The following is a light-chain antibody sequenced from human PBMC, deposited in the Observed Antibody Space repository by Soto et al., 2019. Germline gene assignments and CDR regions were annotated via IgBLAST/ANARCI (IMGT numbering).Light chain of an antibody. V-gene: IGKV1-6*01. CDR1: QGIRTD. CDR2: GAS. Sequence: AVQLTQSPSSLSASVGDRVTITCRASQGIRTDLGWYQQTPGKAPKLLISGASSLQSGVPSRFSGSGSGADFTLTISSLQPEDSATYYCQQANSFPFTFGPGTKVDIK. J-gene: IGKJ3*01. CDR3: QQANSFPFT.